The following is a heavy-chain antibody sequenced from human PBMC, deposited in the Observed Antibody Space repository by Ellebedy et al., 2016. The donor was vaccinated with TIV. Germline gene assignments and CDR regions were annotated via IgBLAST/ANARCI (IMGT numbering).Heavy chain of an antibody. CDR3: ARGKVALGVALGKRRKNLDS. J-gene: IGHJ4*02. Sequence: GESLKISXAASGFIFRNYYMSWVRQAPGKGLEWVANIQQAGSEKYYADSVKGRFTISRDNAKNSLYLQMNSLRAEDTAVYYCARGKVALGVALGKRRKNLDSWGQGTLVTVSS. V-gene: IGHV3-7*01. D-gene: IGHD4-23*01. CDR2: IQQAGSEK. CDR1: GFIFRNYY.